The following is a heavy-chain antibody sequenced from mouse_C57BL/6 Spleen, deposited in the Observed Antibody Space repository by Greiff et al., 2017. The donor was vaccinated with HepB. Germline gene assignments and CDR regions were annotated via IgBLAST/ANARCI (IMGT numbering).Heavy chain of an antibody. Sequence: EVKLVESGGGLVKPGGSLKLSCAASGFTFSSYAMSWVRQTPEKRLEWVATISDGGSYTYYPDNVKGRFTISRDNAKNNLYLQMSHLKSEDTAMYYCARDRGITTRGFDYWGQGTTLTVSS. J-gene: IGHJ2*01. CDR1: GFTFSSYA. CDR2: ISDGGSYT. CDR3: ARDRGITTRGFDY. V-gene: IGHV5-4*01. D-gene: IGHD1-1*01.